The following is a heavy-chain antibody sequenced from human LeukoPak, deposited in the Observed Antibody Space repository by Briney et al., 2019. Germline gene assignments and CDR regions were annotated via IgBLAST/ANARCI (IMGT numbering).Heavy chain of an antibody. Sequence: GGSLRLSCAASGFTFSRYDMHWVRQATGKGLEWISSIGTGGNTYYIGSVKGRFTISRENAKGSLYLQMNSLRAGDTAVYYCVRGGEIGFDSWGQGTLVTVSS. CDR3: VRGGEIGFDS. D-gene: IGHD3-16*01. J-gene: IGHJ5*01. CDR1: GFTFSRYD. CDR2: IGTGGNT. V-gene: IGHV3-13*04.